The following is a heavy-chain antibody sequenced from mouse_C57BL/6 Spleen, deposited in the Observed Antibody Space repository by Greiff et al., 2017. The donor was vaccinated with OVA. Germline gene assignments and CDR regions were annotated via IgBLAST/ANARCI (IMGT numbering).Heavy chain of an antibody. J-gene: IGHJ4*01. CDR2: IDPSDSYT. Sequence: QVQLKQPGAELVKPGASVKLSCKASGYTFTSYWMQWVKQRPGQGLEWIGEIDPSDSYTNYNQKFKGKATLTVDTSSSTAYMQLSSLTSEDSAVYYCASGRPSVGAMDYWGQGTSFTVSS. V-gene: IGHV1-50*01. CDR3: ASGRPSVGAMDY. CDR1: GYTFTSYW.